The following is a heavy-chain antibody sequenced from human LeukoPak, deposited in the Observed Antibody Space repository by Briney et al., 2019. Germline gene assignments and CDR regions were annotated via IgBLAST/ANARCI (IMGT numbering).Heavy chain of an antibody. CDR1: GGSISSYY. J-gene: IGHJ4*02. V-gene: IGHV4-39*07. CDR2: IHYSGST. Sequence: SETLSLTCTVSGGSISSYYWGWIRQPPGKGLEWVGSIHYSGSTYYNPSLKSRVTISVDTPKNQFSLKLSSVTAADTAVYYCARTGPMVRRDFFDYWGQGTLVTVSS. D-gene: IGHD5-18*01. CDR3: ARTGPMVRRDFFDY.